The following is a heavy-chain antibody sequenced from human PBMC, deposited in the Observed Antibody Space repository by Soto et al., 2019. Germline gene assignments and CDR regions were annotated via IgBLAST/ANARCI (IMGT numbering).Heavy chain of an antibody. D-gene: IGHD1-1*01. CDR2: ISGSGGST. Sequence: EVQLLESGGGLVQPGGSLRLSCAASGFTFSSYAMSWVRQAPGKGLEWVSAISGSGGSTYYADSVKGRFTISRDNSKNTXXLQMNSLRAEDTAVYYCAKDRALLQLERLFDWFDPWGQGTLVTVSS. J-gene: IGHJ5*02. CDR1: GFTFSSYA. V-gene: IGHV3-23*01. CDR3: AKDRALLQLERLFDWFDP.